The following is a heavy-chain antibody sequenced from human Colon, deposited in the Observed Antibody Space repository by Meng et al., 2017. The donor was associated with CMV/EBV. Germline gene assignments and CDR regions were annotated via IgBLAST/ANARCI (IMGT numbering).Heavy chain of an antibody. J-gene: IGHJ4*02. CDR2: IKRQKDGETT. V-gene: IGHV3-15*01. CDR3: ASLLVVPASNYDY. CDR1: GFTFSNAW. Sequence: SGFTFSNAWRSWVRQAPGKGLEWVGRIKRQKDGETTDYSAPVKGRFTISRHDSKNTVYLEMNSLRAEDTAVYYCASLLVVPASNYDYWGRGTLVTVSS. D-gene: IGHD3-9*01.